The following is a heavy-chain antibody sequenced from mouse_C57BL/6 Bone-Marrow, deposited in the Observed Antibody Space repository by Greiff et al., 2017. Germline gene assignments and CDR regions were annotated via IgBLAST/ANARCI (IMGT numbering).Heavy chain of an antibody. CDR3: ARGLYYDYDGAY. CDR1: GYSITSGYD. D-gene: IGHD2-4*01. CDR2: ISYSGST. J-gene: IGHJ3*01. Sequence: EVQGVESGPGMVKPSQSLPLTCTVTGYSITSGYDWHWIRHLPGNKLEWMGYISYSGSTNYNPSLKSRISITHDTSKNHFFLKLNSVTTEDTATYYCARGLYYDYDGAYWGQGTLVTVSA. V-gene: IGHV3-1*01.